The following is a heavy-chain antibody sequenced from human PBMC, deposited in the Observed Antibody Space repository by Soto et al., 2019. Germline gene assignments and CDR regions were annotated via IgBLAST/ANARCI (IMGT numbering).Heavy chain of an antibody. Sequence: ASVKVSCKASGYTFTSYGISWVRQAPGQGLEWMGWISAYNGNTNYAQKLQGRVTMTTDESTSTAYMELRSLRSEDTAVYYCAREIRYYYDSSSMTRGYYGMHVWGQGTTVTGSS. V-gene: IGHV1-18*01. CDR2: ISAYNGNT. D-gene: IGHD3-22*01. CDR1: GYTFTSYG. J-gene: IGHJ6*01. CDR3: AREIRYYYDSSSMTRGYYGMHV.